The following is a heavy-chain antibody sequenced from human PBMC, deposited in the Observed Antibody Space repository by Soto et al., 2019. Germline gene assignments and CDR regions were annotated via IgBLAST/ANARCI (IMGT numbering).Heavy chain of an antibody. CDR2: IFYSGST. D-gene: IGHD1-1*01. CDR3: AREGTTVDSYHYYALDV. Sequence: QVQLQESGPGLVKPSETLSLTCTVSGGSISSYYWSWIRQPPGKGLEWIGYIFYSGSTNYNPSLQIRVNTSVDASKNQFSLKRSSMTAADTAVYYCAREGTTVDSYHYYALDVWGQGTTVTVSS. CDR1: GGSISSYY. J-gene: IGHJ6*02. V-gene: IGHV4-59*01.